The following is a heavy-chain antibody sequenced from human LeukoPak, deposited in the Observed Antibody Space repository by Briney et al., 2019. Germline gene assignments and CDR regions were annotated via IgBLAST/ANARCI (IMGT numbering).Heavy chain of an antibody. J-gene: IGHJ5*02. Sequence: ASVKVSCKASGYTFTSYGISWVRQAPGQGLEWMGWISAYNGNTNYAQKLQGRVTMTTDTSTSTAYMELRSLRSDDTAVYYCARDEDILTETDYNWFDPWGQGTLVTVSS. CDR2: ISAYNGNT. D-gene: IGHD3-9*01. V-gene: IGHV1-18*01. CDR3: ARDEDILTETDYNWFDP. CDR1: GYTFTSYG.